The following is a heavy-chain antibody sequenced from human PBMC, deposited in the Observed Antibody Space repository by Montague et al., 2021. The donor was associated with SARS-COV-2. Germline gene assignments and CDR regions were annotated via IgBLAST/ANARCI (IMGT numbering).Heavy chain of an antibody. CDR3: ARGITVTTFYYYYGMDV. CDR1: GGSFSGYY. Sequence: SETLSLTCAVYGGSFSGYYWNWIRQPPGKGLEWIGEINHSGSTNYNPSLKSRVTISADTSKNQFSLKLSSVTAADTAVYYCARGITVTTFYYYYGMDVWGQGTTVTVSS. J-gene: IGHJ6*02. CDR2: INHSGST. V-gene: IGHV4-34*01. D-gene: IGHD4-17*01.